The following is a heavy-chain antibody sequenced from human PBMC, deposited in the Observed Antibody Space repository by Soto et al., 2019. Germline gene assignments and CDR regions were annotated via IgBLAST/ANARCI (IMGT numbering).Heavy chain of an antibody. D-gene: IGHD2-15*01. J-gene: IGHJ5*02. CDR2: INHSGST. CDR3: ARGRDIVVVVAASNWFDP. V-gene: IGHV4-34*01. Sequence: SETLSLTCAVYGGSFSGYYWSWIRQPPWKGLEWIGEINHSGSTNYNPSLKSRVTISVDTSKNQFSLKLSSVTAADTAVYYCARGRDIVVVVAASNWFDPWGQGTLVTVSS. CDR1: GGSFSGYY.